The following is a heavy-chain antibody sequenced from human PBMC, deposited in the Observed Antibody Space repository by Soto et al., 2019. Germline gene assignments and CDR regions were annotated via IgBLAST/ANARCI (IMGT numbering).Heavy chain of an antibody. CDR2: ISGSGGST. D-gene: IGHD6-19*01. CDR1: GFTFSSYA. J-gene: IGHJ4*02. Sequence: PGGSLRLSCAASGFTFSSYAMSWVRQAPGKGLEWVSAISGSGGSTYYADSVKGRFTISRDNSKNTLYMQMNSLRAEDTAVYYCAKSRRGWYYFDYWGQGTLVTVSS. V-gene: IGHV3-23*01. CDR3: AKSRRGWYYFDY.